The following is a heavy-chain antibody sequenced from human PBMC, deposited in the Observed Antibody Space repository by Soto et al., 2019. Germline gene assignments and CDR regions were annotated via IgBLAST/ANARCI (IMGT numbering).Heavy chain of an antibody. V-gene: IGHV1-46*03. Sequence: GAPVKVSCKASGEIFATHYMPWVRQAPGQRLEWFGTINPYGGTTTYAQTFQGRVTMTRDTSASTVYMELSSLRSEDTAVYYCARDGGSYCSGGSCYSGPFGYWGQGALVTVSS. CDR3: ARDGGSYCSGGSCYSGPFGY. J-gene: IGHJ4*02. CDR2: INPYGGTT. D-gene: IGHD2-15*01. CDR1: GEIFATHY.